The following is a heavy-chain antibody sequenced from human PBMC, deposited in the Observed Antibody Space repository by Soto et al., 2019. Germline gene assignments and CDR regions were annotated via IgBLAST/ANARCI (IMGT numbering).Heavy chain of an antibody. J-gene: IGHJ4*02. CDR3: TTAFTGTGPLDY. CDR2: IKSKTDGGTT. D-gene: IGHD1-1*01. V-gene: IGHV3-15*01. Sequence: EVQLVESGGGLVKPGGSLRLSCAASGFTFSNAWMSWVRQAPGKGLEWVGRIKSKTDGGTTDYAAPVKGRFTISRDDSKNTLYLQMNSLKTEDTAVYYCTTAFTGTGPLDYWGQGTLVTVSS. CDR1: GFTFSNAW.